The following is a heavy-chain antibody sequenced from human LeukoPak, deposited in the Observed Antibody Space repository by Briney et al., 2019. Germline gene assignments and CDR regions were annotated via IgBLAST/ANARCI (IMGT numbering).Heavy chain of an antibody. Sequence: AASVKVSCKGSGFTFTSSAVQWVRQARGQRLEWIGWIVVGSGNTNYAQKFQERVTITRDMSTSLVYMELSSLRSEDTAVYYCASEAAYYYDSRDAFEVWGQGTMVTVSS. CDR1: GFTFTSSA. J-gene: IGHJ3*01. V-gene: IGHV1-58*01. D-gene: IGHD3-22*01. CDR3: ASEAAYYYDSRDAFEV. CDR2: IVVGSGNT.